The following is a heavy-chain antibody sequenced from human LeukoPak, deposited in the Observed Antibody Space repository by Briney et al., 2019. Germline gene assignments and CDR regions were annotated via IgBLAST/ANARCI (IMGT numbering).Heavy chain of an antibody. CDR1: GFTFTNYW. CDR2: IKQDRSEK. CDR3: ARDHGGSYSY. Sequence: GGSLRLSCAASGFTFTNYWMSWVRQAPGKGLELVANIKQDRSEKYYVDSVKGRFTISRDNAKNSLYLQMNSLRAEDTAVYFCARDHGGSYSYWGQGTLVTVSS. V-gene: IGHV3-7*01. D-gene: IGHD3-10*01. J-gene: IGHJ4*02.